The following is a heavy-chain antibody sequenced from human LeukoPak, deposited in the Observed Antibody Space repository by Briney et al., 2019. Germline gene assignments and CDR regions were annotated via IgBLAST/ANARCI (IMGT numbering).Heavy chain of an antibody. CDR3: ARANCGGDCYNFDY. J-gene: IGHJ4*02. V-gene: IGHV3-20*04. Sequence: PGGSVRLSCAASGFIFSSYGVQGVRQARGRGGELGAGITWYGGSTGSAASVSGRFTISRDNANNSLYLQRNSLRAEDTALYYWARANCGGDCYNFDYWGQRPLVTVSS. CDR1: GFIFSSYG. CDR2: ITWYGGST. D-gene: IGHD2-21*02.